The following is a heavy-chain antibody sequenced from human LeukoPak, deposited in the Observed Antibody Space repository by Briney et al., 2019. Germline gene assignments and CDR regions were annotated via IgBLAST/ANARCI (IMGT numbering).Heavy chain of an antibody. CDR2: IKQDGSEK. V-gene: IGHV3-7*01. CDR3: ARDKAWFGEWVYYYMDV. D-gene: IGHD3-10*01. J-gene: IGHJ6*03. CDR1: GFTFSSYW. Sequence: GGSLRLSCAASGFTFSSYWMSWVRQAPGKGLEWVANIKQDGSEKYYVDSVKGRFTISRDNAKNSLYLQMNSLRAEDTAVYYCARDKAWFGEWVYYYMDVWGKGTTVTVSS.